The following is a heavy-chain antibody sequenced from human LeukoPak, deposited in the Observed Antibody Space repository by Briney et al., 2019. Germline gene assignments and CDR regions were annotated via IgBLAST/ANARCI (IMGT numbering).Heavy chain of an antibody. V-gene: IGHV1-69*05. J-gene: IGHJ4*02. CDR3: ARDIYGGKWSFIFDY. Sequence: ASVKVSCKASGGTFSSYAISWVRQAPGQGLEWMGGIIPIFGTANYAQKFQGRVTITTDESTSTAYMELSSLRSEDTAVYYCARDIYGGKWSFIFDYWGQGTLVTVSS. CDR2: IIPIFGTA. D-gene: IGHD4-23*01. CDR1: GGTFSSYA.